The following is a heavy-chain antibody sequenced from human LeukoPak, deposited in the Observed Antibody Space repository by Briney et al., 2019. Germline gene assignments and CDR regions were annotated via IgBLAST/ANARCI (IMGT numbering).Heavy chain of an antibody. CDR2: IYYSGST. D-gene: IGHD3-22*01. J-gene: IGHJ3*02. Sequence: SETLSLTCTVSGGSISGSSYYWGWIRQPPGKGLEWIGSIYYSGSTYYNPSLKSRVTISVDTSKNQFSLKLSSVTAADTAVYYCARAYYDSSGYLFTDDAFDIWGQGTMVTVSS. CDR3: ARAYYDSSGYLFTDDAFDI. CDR1: GGSISGSSYY. V-gene: IGHV4-39*07.